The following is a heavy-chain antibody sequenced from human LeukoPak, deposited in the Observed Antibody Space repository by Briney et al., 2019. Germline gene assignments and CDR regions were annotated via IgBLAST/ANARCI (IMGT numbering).Heavy chain of an antibody. D-gene: IGHD3-3*01. CDR2: IRYDGSNK. CDR3: AKGHLGSGYLYYFDN. Sequence: PGGSLRLSCAASGFTFSSYGMHWVRQAPGKGLEWVAFIRYDGSNKYYADSVKGRFTISRDNSKNTLSLQMNSLRAEDTAVYYCAKGHLGSGYLYYFDNWGQGTLVTVSS. V-gene: IGHV3-30*02. J-gene: IGHJ4*02. CDR1: GFTFSSYG.